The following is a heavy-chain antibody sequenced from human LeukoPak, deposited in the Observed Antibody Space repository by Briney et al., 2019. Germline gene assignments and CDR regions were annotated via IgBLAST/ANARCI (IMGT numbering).Heavy chain of an antibody. Sequence: PRGSLRLSCAVSGFTFDDYAMHWVRQAPGKGVEWVSGISWNSGSTGYAESVKGRFTISRDNAKNSLYLQMNSLRAGDTALYYCAKVRDTVTSSHVDYWGEGTLVTVSS. CDR2: ISWNSGST. J-gene: IGHJ4*02. D-gene: IGHD4-17*01. CDR3: AKVRDTVTSSHVDY. CDR1: GFTFDDYA. V-gene: IGHV3-9*01.